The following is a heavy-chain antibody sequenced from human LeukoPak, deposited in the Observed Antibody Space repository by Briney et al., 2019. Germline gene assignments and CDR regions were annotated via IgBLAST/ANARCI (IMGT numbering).Heavy chain of an antibody. J-gene: IGHJ5*02. V-gene: IGHV1-2*02. CDR1: GYTFTDYY. Sequence: GASVKVSCKASGYTFTDYYIHWVRQAPGQGLEWMGWINPNNGDTSYAQKFQGRVTMTRDTSISTAYMELSWLRSDDSAVYYCAREMSITLGRKWFDPWGQGTLVTVSS. CDR3: AREMSITLGRKWFDP. D-gene: IGHD1-14*01. CDR2: INPNNGDT.